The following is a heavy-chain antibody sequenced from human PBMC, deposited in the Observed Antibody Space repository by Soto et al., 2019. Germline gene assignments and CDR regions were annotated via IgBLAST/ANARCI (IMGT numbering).Heavy chain of an antibody. J-gene: IGHJ3*02. Sequence: GGSLSLSCAASGFTFSSYAMHWVRQAPGKGLELVAVISYDGSDKYYADSVKGRFTISRDNSKNTLYLQMNSLRAEDTAVYYCARYIVVVTATYAFDIWGQGTMVTVSS. CDR1: GFTFSSYA. CDR2: ISYDGSDK. D-gene: IGHD2-21*02. CDR3: ARYIVVVTATYAFDI. V-gene: IGHV3-30-3*01.